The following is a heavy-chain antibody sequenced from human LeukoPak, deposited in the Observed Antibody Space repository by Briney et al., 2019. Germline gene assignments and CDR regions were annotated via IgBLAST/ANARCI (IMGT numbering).Heavy chain of an antibody. J-gene: IGHJ3*02. CDR1: GDSVSSNSAA. CDR3: ARSKDVAGPGTNAFDI. Sequence: SQTLSLTCAISGDSVSSNSAAWNWIRQSPSRGLEWLGRTYYRSKWSNNYAVSVRSPITINPDTSKNQFSLQLNSVTPEDTAVYHCARSKDVAGPGTNAFDIWGQGTMVTVSS. CDR2: TYYRSKWSN. D-gene: IGHD6-13*01. V-gene: IGHV6-1*01.